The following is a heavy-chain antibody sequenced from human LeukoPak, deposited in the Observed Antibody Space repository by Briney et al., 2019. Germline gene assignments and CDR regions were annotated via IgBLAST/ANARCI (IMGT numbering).Heavy chain of an antibody. CDR2: ITSSGRST. CDR1: GFSFSDHY. Sequence: GGSLRLSCTASGFSFSDHYMTWMRQAPGKGLEWISYITSSGRSTDYADSVKGRFIISRDNAMDSLFLQMSSLRVDDTAVYYCTRDPDYGDPDWGQGTLVTVSS. J-gene: IGHJ4*02. D-gene: IGHD2-21*01. CDR3: TRDPDYGDPD. V-gene: IGHV3-11*01.